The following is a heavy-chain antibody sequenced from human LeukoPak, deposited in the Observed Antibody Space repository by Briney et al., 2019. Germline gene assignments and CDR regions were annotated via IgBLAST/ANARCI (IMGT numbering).Heavy chain of an antibody. Sequence: ASVKVSCKASGYTFTSYGITWVRQAPGQGLEWMGWISAYNGNTNYAQNFQGRVTLTTDTSTSTAYMELRSLRSDDTAVYYCVRVNELDYWGQGTLVTVSS. CDR3: VRVNELDY. D-gene: IGHD1-1*01. V-gene: IGHV1-18*01. CDR2: ISAYNGNT. J-gene: IGHJ4*02. CDR1: GYTFTSYG.